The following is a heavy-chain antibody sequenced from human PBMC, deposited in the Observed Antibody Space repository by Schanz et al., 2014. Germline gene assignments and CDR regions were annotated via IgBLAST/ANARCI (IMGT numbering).Heavy chain of an antibody. V-gene: IGHV3-30*04. CDR3: ARDRGGCVTRNDALEL. J-gene: IGHJ3*01. Sequence: QVQLVESGGGVVQPGRSLRLSCAASGFVFRGYVMHWVRQAPGKGLEKVALISTDGTNTYYADSVRGRFTISRDNSKNTLDLQMISLTSEDTAMYYCARDRGGCVTRNDALELWGQGTMVSVSS. CDR1: GFVFRGYV. CDR2: ISTDGTNT. D-gene: IGHD3-16*01.